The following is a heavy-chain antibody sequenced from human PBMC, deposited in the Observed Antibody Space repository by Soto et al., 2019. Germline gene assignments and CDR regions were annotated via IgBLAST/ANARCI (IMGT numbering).Heavy chain of an antibody. CDR2: IYRTGST. Sequence: SETLSLTCAVSGGSFTSNNWWTWVRQPPGQGLEWIGEIYRTGSTNYHPSLKSRATISLDKSENHFSLKVTSLTAAATAVYYCASRDLRTSVDYWGQGTVVTVSS. J-gene: IGHJ4*02. CDR1: GGSFTSNNW. CDR3: ASRDLRTSVDY. D-gene: IGHD1-7*01. V-gene: IGHV4-4*02.